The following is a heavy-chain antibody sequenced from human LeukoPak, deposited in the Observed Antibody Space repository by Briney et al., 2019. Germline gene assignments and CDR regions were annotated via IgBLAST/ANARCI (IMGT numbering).Heavy chain of an antibody. CDR2: IYTSGSP. Sequence: RPSETLSLTCTVSGNSFGDYYWSWIRQPAGKGLEWIGRIYTSGSPTYNPSLKSRVTMSVDTSKSQFSLNLMSVTAADTAVYYCTRDTGTTGEVKFDPWGQGTLVTVSS. CDR1: GNSFGDYY. CDR3: TRDTGTTGEVKFDP. D-gene: IGHD4-17*01. J-gene: IGHJ5*02. V-gene: IGHV4-4*07.